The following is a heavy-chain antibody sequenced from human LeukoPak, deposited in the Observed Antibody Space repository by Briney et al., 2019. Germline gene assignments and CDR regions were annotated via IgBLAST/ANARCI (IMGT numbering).Heavy chain of an antibody. CDR2: ISGSGGST. D-gene: IGHD1-26*01. J-gene: IGHJ6*02. CDR1: GFTFSSYV. Sequence: PGGSLRLSCAASGFTFSSYVMSWVRQAPGKGLEWVSVISGSGGSTYYADSVKGRFTISRDNSKYTLYVQMNSPRAEDTAVYYCARDDKYSGSYYYYYGMDVWGQGTTVTVSS. CDR3: ARDDKYSGSYYYYYGMDV. V-gene: IGHV3-23*01.